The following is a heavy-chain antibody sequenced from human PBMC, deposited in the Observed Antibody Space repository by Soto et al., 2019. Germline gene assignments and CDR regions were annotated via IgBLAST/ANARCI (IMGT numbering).Heavy chain of an antibody. D-gene: IGHD3-10*01. CDR2: INHSGST. CDR3: ARNSVYYYYYGMDV. V-gene: IGHV4-34*01. J-gene: IGHJ6*02. CDR1: GGSFSGYY. Sequence: SETLSLTCAVYGGSFSGYYWSWIRQPPGKVLEWIGEINHSGSTNYNPSLKSRVTISVDTSKNQFSLKLSSVTAADTAVYYCARNSVYYYYYGMDVWGQGTTVTVS.